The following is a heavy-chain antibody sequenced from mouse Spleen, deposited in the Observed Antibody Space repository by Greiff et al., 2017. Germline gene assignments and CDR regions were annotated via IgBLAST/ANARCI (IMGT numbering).Heavy chain of an antibody. V-gene: IGHV2-4-1*01. J-gene: IGHJ4*01. D-gene: IGHD4-1*01. CDR3: ASLPGTVPMDD. CDR1: GFSLTNYA. Sequence: QVQLQQSGPGLVAPSQSLSITCTVSGFSLTNYAVHWVRQSPGKGLEWLGVIWSDGSTDYNAAFISRLSISKDNSKCQVFVKMNSLQADDTAIYYCASLPGTVPMDDWGQGTSVTVSS. CDR2: IWSDGST.